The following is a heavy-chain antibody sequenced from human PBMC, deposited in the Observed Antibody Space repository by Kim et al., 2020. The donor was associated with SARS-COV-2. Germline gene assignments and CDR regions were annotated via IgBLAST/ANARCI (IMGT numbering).Heavy chain of an antibody. V-gene: IGHV3-30*18. CDR3: AKDFGFGEPPTNWFDP. J-gene: IGHJ5*02. Sequence: GGSLRLSCAASGFTFSSYGMHWVRQAPGKGLEWVAVISYDGSNKYYADSVKGRFTISRDNSKNTLYLQMNSLRAEDTAVYYCAKDFGFGEPPTNWFDPWGLGARVTVSS. CDR2: ISYDGSNK. D-gene: IGHD3-10*01. CDR1: GFTFSSYG.